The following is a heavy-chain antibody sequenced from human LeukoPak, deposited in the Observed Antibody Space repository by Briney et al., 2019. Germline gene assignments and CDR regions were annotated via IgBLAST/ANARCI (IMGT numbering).Heavy chain of an antibody. CDR2: ISGSGSTK. J-gene: IGHJ4*02. CDR1: GFTFSSYA. CDR3: ARVGSIAAAGTPDY. Sequence: PRGSLRLSCAASGFTFSSYAMSWVRQAPGKGLEWVSAISGSGSTKIYADSVKGRFTISRDNAENSLYLQVNSLRAEDTAVYYCARVGSIAAAGTPDYWGQGTLVTVSS. V-gene: IGHV3-23*01. D-gene: IGHD6-13*01.